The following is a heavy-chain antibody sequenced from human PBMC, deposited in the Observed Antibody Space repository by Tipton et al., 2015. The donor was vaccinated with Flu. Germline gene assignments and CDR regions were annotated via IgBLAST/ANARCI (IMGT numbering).Heavy chain of an antibody. Sequence: CAASGFTFSSYWMTWVRQAPGKGLEWVANIKQDASEKYYVDSVKGRFTISRDNAKNSLYVQMNSLRAEDTAVYYCARDCSSTSCYRGGFDPWGQGTLVTVSS. CDR3: ARDCSSTSCYRGGFDP. J-gene: IGHJ5*02. CDR2: IKQDASEK. D-gene: IGHD2-2*01. V-gene: IGHV3-7*01. CDR1: GFTFSSYW.